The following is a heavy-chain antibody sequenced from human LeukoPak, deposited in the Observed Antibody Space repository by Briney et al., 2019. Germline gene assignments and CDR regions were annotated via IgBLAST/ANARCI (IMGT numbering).Heavy chain of an antibody. Sequence: SGPTLVKPTQTLTLTCTFSGFSLSTSGVGVGWIRQPPGKALEWLALIFWTDEKHYSPSLKSRLTITKDTSKNQVVLTMTNMDPVDTATYYCAHRHIADRPFDPWGQGILATVSS. CDR1: GFSLSTSGVG. CDR2: IFWTDEK. D-gene: IGHD6-6*01. J-gene: IGHJ5*02. CDR3: AHRHIADRPFDP. V-gene: IGHV2-5*01.